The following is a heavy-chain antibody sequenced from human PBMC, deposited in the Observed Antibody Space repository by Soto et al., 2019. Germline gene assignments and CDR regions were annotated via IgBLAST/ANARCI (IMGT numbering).Heavy chain of an antibody. D-gene: IGHD3-22*01. J-gene: IGHJ4*02. V-gene: IGHV4-59*01. CDR2: IYYSGST. CDR1: GGSISSYY. Sequence: PSETLSLTCTVSGGSISSYYWSWIRQPPGKGLEWIGYIYYSGSTNYNPSLKSRVTISVDTSKNQFSLKLSSVTAADTAVYYCAREGSSGYTNFDYWGQGTLVTVS. CDR3: AREGSSGYTNFDY.